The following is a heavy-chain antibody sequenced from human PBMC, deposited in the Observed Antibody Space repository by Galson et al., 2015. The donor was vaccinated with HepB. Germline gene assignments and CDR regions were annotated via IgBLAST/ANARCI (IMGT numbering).Heavy chain of an antibody. CDR2: ISSSSSYI. J-gene: IGHJ3*02. D-gene: IGHD3-22*01. Sequence: SLRLSCAASGFTFSSYSMNWVRQAPGKGLEWASSISSSSSYIYYADSVKGRFTISRDNAKNSLYLQMNSLRAEDTAVYYCARDRARYYDSSGYYYTNGVDIWGQGTMVTVSS. CDR3: ARDRARYYDSSGYYYTNGVDI. V-gene: IGHV3-21*01. CDR1: GFTFSSYS.